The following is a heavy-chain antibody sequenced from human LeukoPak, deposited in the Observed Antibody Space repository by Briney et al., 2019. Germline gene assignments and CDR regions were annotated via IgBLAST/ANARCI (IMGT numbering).Heavy chain of an antibody. V-gene: IGHV3-30*03. CDR1: GFTFSSYG. Sequence: GGSLRHSCAASGFTFSSYGMHWVRQAPGKGLEWVAVILYDGSNKYYADSVKGRFTISRDNSKNTLYLQMNSLRPEDTAVYYCARPRTNNWNDVGWFDPWGQGTLVTVSS. D-gene: IGHD1-20*01. CDR3: ARPRTNNWNDVGWFDP. J-gene: IGHJ5*02. CDR2: ILYDGSNK.